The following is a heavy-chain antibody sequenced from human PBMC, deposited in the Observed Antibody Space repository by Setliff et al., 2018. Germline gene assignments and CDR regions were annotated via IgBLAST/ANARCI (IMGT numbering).Heavy chain of an antibody. Sequence: PSETLSLTCAVSGYSISSGYYWSWIRQPPGKGLEWIGEINHSGSTNYNPSLKSRVTISVDTSKNQFSLKLSSATAADTAVYYCARLRGAFDYWGQGTLVTV. J-gene: IGHJ4*02. CDR1: GYSISSGYY. CDR3: ARLRGAFDY. D-gene: IGHD3-16*01. V-gene: IGHV4-38-2*01. CDR2: INHSGST.